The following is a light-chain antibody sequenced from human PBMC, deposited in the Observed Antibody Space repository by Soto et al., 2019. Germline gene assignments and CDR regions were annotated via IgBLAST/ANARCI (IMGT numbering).Light chain of an antibody. V-gene: IGLV2-23*01. CDR3: CTYASTSTSLV. J-gene: IGLJ1*01. CDR1: NIDVGSYNL. Sequence: QSVLTQPASVSGSPGQSITVSCTGTNIDVGSYNLISWYQQHPGKAPKLMIYKANKRPSGVSNRFSGSKSGNTASLTISGLQAEDEAEYFCCTYASTSTSLVFGTGTKLTVL. CDR2: KAN.